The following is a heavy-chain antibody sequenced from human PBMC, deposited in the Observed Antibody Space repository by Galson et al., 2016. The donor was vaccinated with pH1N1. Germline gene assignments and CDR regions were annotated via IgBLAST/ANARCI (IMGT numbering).Heavy chain of an antibody. D-gene: IGHD3-9*01. CDR1: GFTLSNFD. CDR3: ARVKPHYEILTGYYGYYFDY. V-gene: IGHV3-48*03. J-gene: IGHJ4*02. CDR2: ISLTGSTI. Sequence: SLRLSCAVSGFTLSNFDMNWVRQAPGKGLEWVSYISLTGSTIYYADPVKGRFTISRDNAKNSLYLQMSSLRAEDTAVYFCARVKPHYEILTGYYGYYFDYWGQGTLVTVSS.